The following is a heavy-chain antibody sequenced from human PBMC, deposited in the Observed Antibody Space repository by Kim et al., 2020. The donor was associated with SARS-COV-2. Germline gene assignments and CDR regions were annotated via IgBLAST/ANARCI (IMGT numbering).Heavy chain of an antibody. D-gene: IGHD6-19*01. J-gene: IGHJ4*02. CDR3: GRASRTAVAGTTDY. V-gene: IGHV3-21*01. CDR1: GFTFSTYS. CDR2: ISGSSGYI. Sequence: GGSLRLSCTASGFTFSTYSMNWVRQAPGKGLEWVSSISGSSGYIYYADSVKGRFTISRDNAKNSLYLQMNSLRAEDTAVYYCGRASRTAVAGTTDYWGQGTLVTVSS.